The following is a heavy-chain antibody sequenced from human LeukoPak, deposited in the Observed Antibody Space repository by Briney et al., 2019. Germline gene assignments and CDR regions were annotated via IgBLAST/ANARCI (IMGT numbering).Heavy chain of an antibody. CDR1: GFTFISVG. CDR3: ARGRSITLLRGVAMSDGFDI. J-gene: IGHJ3*02. V-gene: IGHV3-21*01. CDR2: IDTSGSYI. D-gene: IGHD3-10*01. Sequence: GGSLRLSCTASGFTFISVGKNWVRQAPGKGLEWVSFIDTSGSYIYYGDSLKGRVTISRDNAKNSLYLQMNGLRAEDTAVYYCARGRSITLLRGVAMSDGFDIWGQGAMVTVSS.